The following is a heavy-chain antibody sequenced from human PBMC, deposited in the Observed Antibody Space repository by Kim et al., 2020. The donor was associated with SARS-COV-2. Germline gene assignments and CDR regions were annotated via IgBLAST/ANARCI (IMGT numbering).Heavy chain of an antibody. D-gene: IGHD5-12*01. V-gene: IGHV4-59*01. CDR1: GGSISSYY. CDR2: IYYSGST. Sequence: SETLSLTCTVSGGSISSYYWSWIRQPPGKGLEWIGYIYYSGSTNYNPSLKSRVTISVDTSKNQFSLKLSSVTAADTAVYYCARGDLGYDIDYWGQGTLVT. J-gene: IGHJ4*02. CDR3: ARGDLGYDIDY.